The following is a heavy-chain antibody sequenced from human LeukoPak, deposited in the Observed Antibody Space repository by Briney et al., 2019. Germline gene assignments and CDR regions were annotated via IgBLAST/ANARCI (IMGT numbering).Heavy chain of an antibody. CDR3: ARERVYYDSSGFPAYYYYYYMDV. J-gene: IGHJ6*03. D-gene: IGHD3-22*01. V-gene: IGHV3-21*01. CDR2: ISSSSSYK. CDR1: GFNFSNYN. Sequence: GGSLRLSCAASGFNFSNYNMNWVRQAPGKGLEWVSSISSSSSYKYFADSVKGRFTISRDNAKNSLYLQMNSLRAEDTAVYYCARERVYYDSSGFPAYYYYYYMDVWGKGTTVTVSS.